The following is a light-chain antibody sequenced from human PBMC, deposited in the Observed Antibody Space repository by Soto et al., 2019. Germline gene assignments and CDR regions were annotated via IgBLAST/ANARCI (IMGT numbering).Light chain of an antibody. CDR3: SSYAASRTRV. J-gene: IGLJ1*01. Sequence: QSVLTQPASVSGSPGQSITISCTGTSSDFGDYNYVSWYQHHPDKAPKLIIFGVSNRPSGVSNRFSAPKSGNTASLTISGLQVDDEADYYCSSYAASRTRVFGTGTKVTVL. CDR1: SSDFGDYNY. CDR2: GVS. V-gene: IGLV2-14*01.